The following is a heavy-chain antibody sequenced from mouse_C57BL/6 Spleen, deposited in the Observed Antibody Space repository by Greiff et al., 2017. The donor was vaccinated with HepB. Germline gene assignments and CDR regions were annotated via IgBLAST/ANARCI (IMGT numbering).Heavy chain of an antibody. CDR3: ASDYEDLGYFDV. V-gene: IGHV5-6*01. Sequence: EVQLVESGGDLVKPGRSLKLSCAASGFTFSSYGMSWVRQTPDKRLEWVATISSGGSYTYYPDKVKGRVTMSRDKAKNTLYLQMSSLKAEDTAMYYCASDYEDLGYFDVWGTGTTVTVSS. D-gene: IGHD2-4*01. CDR2: ISSGGSYT. J-gene: IGHJ1*03. CDR1: GFTFSSYG.